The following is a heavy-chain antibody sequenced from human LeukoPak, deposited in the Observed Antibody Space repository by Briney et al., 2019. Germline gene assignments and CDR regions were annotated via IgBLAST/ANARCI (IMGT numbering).Heavy chain of an antibody. Sequence: PVGSLRLSCAASGFTFSSYWMSWVRQAPGKGLEWVANIKQDGSEQYYVDSVKGRFTISRDNAKNSLYLQMNSLRAEDTAVYYCARRFSGSWFDYWGQGTLVTVSS. V-gene: IGHV3-7*01. D-gene: IGHD6-13*01. CDR1: GFTFSSYW. CDR3: ARRFSGSWFDY. CDR2: IKQDGSEQ. J-gene: IGHJ4*02.